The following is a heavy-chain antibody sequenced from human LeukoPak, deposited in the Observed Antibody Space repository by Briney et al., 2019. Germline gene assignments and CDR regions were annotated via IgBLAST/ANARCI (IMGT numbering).Heavy chain of an antibody. D-gene: IGHD3-22*01. CDR2: ISYDGSNK. V-gene: IGHV3-30-3*01. CDR1: GFTFSSYA. J-gene: IGHJ4*02. CDR3: AKVGPGGPPSSGYYSFPDY. Sequence: PGGSLRLSCAASGFTFSSYAMHWVRQAPGKGLEWVAVISYDGSNKYYADSVKGRFTISRDNSKNTLYLQMNSLRAEDTAVYYCAKVGPGGPPSSGYYSFPDYWGQGTLVTVSS.